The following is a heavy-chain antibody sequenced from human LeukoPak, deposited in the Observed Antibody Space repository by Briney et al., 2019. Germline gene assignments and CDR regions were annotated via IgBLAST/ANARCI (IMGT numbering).Heavy chain of an antibody. CDR2: INHSGST. V-gene: IGHV4-34*01. D-gene: IGHD3-9*01. CDR1: GGSFSGYY. CDR3: ARGLTGYYENY. Sequence: SKTLSLTCAVYGGSFSGYYWSWIRQPPGKGLEWIGEINHSGSTNYNPSLKSRVTISVDTSKNQFSLKLSSVTAADTAVYYCARGLTGYYENYWGQGTLVTVSS. J-gene: IGHJ4*02.